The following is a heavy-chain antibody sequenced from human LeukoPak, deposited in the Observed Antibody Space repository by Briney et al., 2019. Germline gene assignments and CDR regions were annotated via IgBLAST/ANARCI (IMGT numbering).Heavy chain of an antibody. J-gene: IGHJ3*02. D-gene: IGHD3-10*01. Sequence: SETLSLTCTVSGGSISSSSYYWGWIRQPPEKGLEWIGSIYYSGSTYYNPSLKSRVTISVDTSKNQFSLKLSSVTAADTAVYYCATRRITMVRGVITNDAFDIWGQGTMVTVSS. CDR1: GGSISSSSYY. CDR3: ATRRITMVRGVITNDAFDI. CDR2: IYYSGST. V-gene: IGHV4-39*01.